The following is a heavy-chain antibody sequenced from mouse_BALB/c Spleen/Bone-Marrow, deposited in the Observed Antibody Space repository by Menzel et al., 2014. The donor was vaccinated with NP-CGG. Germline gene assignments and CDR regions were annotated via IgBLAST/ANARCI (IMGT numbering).Heavy chain of an antibody. CDR2: INPDSSTI. J-gene: IGHJ3*01. D-gene: IGHD1-2*01. CDR3: TRLRYYGHSAY. CDR1: GFDFSRFW. Sequence: EVQGVESGGGLVQPGGSLKLSCAASGFDFSRFWMSWVRQAPGKGLEWIGEINPDSSTINYTPSLKDKFITSRVNAKNTLYLQKSKVRSEDTALYYCTRLRYYGHSAYWGQGTLVTVST. V-gene: IGHV4-1*02.